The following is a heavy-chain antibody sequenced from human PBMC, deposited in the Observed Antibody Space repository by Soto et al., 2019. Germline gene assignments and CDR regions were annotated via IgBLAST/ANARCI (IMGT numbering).Heavy chain of an antibody. V-gene: IGHV3-15*01. D-gene: IGHD3-16*02. CDR1: GFTFSNAW. CDR3: STAPPNYYIWGNYRPSPDY. CDR2: IKSKIDGGTT. Sequence: EVQLVESGGGLVQPGGSLRLSCAASGFTFSNAWMSWVRQAPGKGLEWVGRIKSKIDGGTTDYAAPVKGRFTISRDDSKNTVYLQMNSLRTEDTAVYYCSTAPPNYYIWGNYRPSPDYWGQGTLVSVSS. J-gene: IGHJ4*02.